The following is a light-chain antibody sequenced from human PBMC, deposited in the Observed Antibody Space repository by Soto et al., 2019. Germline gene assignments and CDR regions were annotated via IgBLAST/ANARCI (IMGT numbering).Light chain of an antibody. J-gene: IGLJ3*02. CDR3: CSYAGSSIFWV. V-gene: IGLV2-11*01. CDR1: SSDVGSYDY. Sequence: QSVLIQPPSVSGSPGQSVTISCTGTSSDVGSYDYVSWYQQHPGTVPKPMIYNVNTRPSGVPDRFSGSKSGNTASMTISGLQAEDEADYYCCSYAGSSIFWVFGGGTKLTVL. CDR2: NVN.